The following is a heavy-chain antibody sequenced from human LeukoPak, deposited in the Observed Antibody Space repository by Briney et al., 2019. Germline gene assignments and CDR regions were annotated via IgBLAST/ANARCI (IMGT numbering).Heavy chain of an antibody. CDR3: ARDPSSSWYYYYYYMDV. J-gene: IGHJ6*03. Sequence: GGSLRLSCAASGFTFSSYWMHWVRQAPGKGLVWVSRINSDGSSTSYADSVKGRFTISRDNAKNTLYLQMNSLRAEDTAVYYCARDPSSSWYYYYYYMDVWGKGTTVTISS. D-gene: IGHD6-13*01. CDR1: GFTFSSYW. V-gene: IGHV3-74*01. CDR2: INSDGSST.